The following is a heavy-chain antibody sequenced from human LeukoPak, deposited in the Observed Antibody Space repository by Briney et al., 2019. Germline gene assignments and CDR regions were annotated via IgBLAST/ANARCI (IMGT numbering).Heavy chain of an antibody. Sequence: GRSLRLSCAASGFTFSNYDMHWVRQAPGKGLEWVAVISYDGTNKYYADSVKGRFTISRDNSKNTLYLQMNSLRAEDTAVYYCAKDDRGNEAPFDYGGQGTLVTVSS. CDR2: ISYDGTNK. CDR3: AKDDRGNEAPFDY. V-gene: IGHV3-30*18. J-gene: IGHJ4*02. CDR1: GFTFSNYD.